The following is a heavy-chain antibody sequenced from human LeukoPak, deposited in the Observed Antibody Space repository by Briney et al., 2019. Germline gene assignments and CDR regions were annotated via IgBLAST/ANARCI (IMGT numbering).Heavy chain of an antibody. CDR3: STLTSRYLPDS. D-gene: IGHD3-9*01. CDR1: GFTFTSAW. CDR2: IKSKADGETT. Sequence: KTGGSHRLSCGASGFTFTSAWMNWVRQAPGKGLEWVGRIKSKADGETTDYAAPVKGRFTFSRDDSKNMLYLQMNGLKSEDTAVYYCSTLTSRYLPDSWGQGTLVTVSS. J-gene: IGHJ4*02. V-gene: IGHV3-15*07.